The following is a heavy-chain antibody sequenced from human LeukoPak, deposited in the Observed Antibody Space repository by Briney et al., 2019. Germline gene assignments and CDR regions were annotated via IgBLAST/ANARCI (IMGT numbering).Heavy chain of an antibody. CDR2: ISGSGGST. J-gene: IGHJ4*02. CDR3: AKPGDYGSGSYYNFRFDY. V-gene: IGHV3-23*01. CDR1: GFTFSSYA. Sequence: GGSLRLSCAASGFTFSSYAMSWVRQAPGKGLEWVSAISGSGGSTYYADSVKGRFTISRDNSKNTLYLQMNSLRAEDTAVYYCAKPGDYGSGSYYNFRFDYWGQGTLVTVSS. D-gene: IGHD3-10*01.